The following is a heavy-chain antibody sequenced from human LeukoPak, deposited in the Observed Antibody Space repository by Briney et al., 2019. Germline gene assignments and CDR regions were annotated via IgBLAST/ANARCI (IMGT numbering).Heavy chain of an antibody. CDR3: ARVGSITARKNYFDY. D-gene: IGHD6-6*01. V-gene: IGHV1-2*02. CDR2: INLNSGGT. CDR1: GYTFTAYY. J-gene: IGHJ4*02. Sequence: ASVKVSCKAAGYTFTAYYIHWVRQAPGQGLEWMGWINLNSGGTNSAQKFQGRVTMTRDSSISTAYMEISRLTSDDTAVYHCARVGSITARKNYFDYWGQGTLVTVSS.